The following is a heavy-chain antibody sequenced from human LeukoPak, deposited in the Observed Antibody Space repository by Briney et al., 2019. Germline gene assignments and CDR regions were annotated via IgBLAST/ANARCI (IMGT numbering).Heavy chain of an antibody. V-gene: IGHV4-4*08. Sequence: PSETLSLTCTVSGGHIDSFFWNWIRQPPGRGLEWIGYIDNSGSTKYSPSLKGRITMPRDTSKKQFSLKLTSVTAADTAMYYCASGAGWLIDYWGQGTLVSVSS. J-gene: IGHJ4*02. CDR2: IDNSGST. D-gene: IGHD6-19*01. CDR3: ASGAGWLIDY. CDR1: GGHIDSFF.